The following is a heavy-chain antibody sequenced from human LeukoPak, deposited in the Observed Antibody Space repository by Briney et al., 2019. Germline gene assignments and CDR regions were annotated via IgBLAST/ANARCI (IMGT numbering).Heavy chain of an antibody. CDR1: GGSISSSSYY. J-gene: IGHJ6*03. CDR3: ARVSTGYSYGFYYYYYMDV. Sequence: SETLSLTCTVSGGSISSSSYYWGWIRQPPGKGLEWIGSIYYSGSTYYNPSLKSRVTISVDTSKNQFSLKLSSVTAADTAVYYCARVSTGYSYGFYYYYYMDVWGKGTTVTISS. V-gene: IGHV4-39*07. D-gene: IGHD5-18*01. CDR2: IYYSGST.